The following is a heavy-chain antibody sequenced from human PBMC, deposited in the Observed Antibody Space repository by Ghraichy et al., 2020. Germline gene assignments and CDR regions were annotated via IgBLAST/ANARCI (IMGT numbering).Heavy chain of an antibody. Sequence: GESLNISCAASGFTLSDYVMHWVRQAPGKGLEWVAFISTDGSDKYFADSVKGRFTISRDNSKNTLFLQMNSLRAEDMAVYYCARGKMSTIGLNYWGQGTLVTVSS. V-gene: IGHV3-30*04. CDR1: GFTLSDYV. D-gene: IGHD5-24*01. CDR2: ISTDGSDK. CDR3: ARGKMSTIGLNY. J-gene: IGHJ4*02.